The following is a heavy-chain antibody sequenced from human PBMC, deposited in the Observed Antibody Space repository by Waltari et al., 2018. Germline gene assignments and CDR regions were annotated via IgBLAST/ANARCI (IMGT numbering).Heavy chain of an antibody. Sequence: QVQLQESGPGLVKPSQTLSLTCTVSGGSVASGHSHWRWIRQAAGKGLEWIGRIDAAGGTNSNPSLRSRVTISLDRSKSQFSLTLGSVTAADTAVYYCASESTQCGGDCNDSFDIWGQGTMVTVSS. CDR2: IDAAGGT. CDR1: GGSVASGHSH. D-gene: IGHD2-21*02. CDR3: ASESTQCGGDCNDSFDI. V-gene: IGHV4-61*02. J-gene: IGHJ3*02.